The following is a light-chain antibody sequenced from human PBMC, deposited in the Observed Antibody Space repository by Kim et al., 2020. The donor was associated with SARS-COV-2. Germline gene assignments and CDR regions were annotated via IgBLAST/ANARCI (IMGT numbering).Light chain of an antibody. CDR3: NSRDRHKHLV. Sequence: SSELTQDPAVSVALGQTVRITCQGDSLRDYYASWYQQKPGQAPVLVIYGQSKRPTGIADRFSGSTSGNTASLTITGAQAEDEADYYCNSRDRHKHLVFGG. V-gene: IGLV3-19*01. J-gene: IGLJ3*02. CDR2: GQS. CDR1: SLRDYY.